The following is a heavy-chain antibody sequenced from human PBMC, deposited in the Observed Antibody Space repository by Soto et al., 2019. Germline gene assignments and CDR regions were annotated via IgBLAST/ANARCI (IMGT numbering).Heavy chain of an antibody. CDR2: INPNSGGT. J-gene: IGHJ6*02. Sequence: ASVKVSCKASGYTFSGYYIHWLRQAPGQGLEWMGWINPNSGGTNYAQKFQGRVTVTRDTPTSTAYMELSRLTSDDTAVYYCARSRTEGYCTSTGCYTRTLYGMAVWGQGTTVTVSS. CDR3: ARSRTEGYCTSTGCYTRTLYGMAV. D-gene: IGHD2-2*02. V-gene: IGHV1-2*02. CDR1: GYTFSGYY.